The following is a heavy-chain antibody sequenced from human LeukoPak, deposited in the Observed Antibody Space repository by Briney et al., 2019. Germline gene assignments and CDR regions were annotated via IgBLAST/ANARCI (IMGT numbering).Heavy chain of an antibody. CDR2: INHSGST. CDR1: GGSFSGYY. Sequence: SETLSLTCAVYGGSFSGYYWSWIRQPPGKGLEWIGEINHSGSTNYNPSLKSRVTISVDTSKNQFSLKLSSVTAADTAVYYCARVRPKVETAMVFDYWGQGTLVTVSS. D-gene: IGHD5-18*01. V-gene: IGHV4-34*01. CDR3: ARVRPKVETAMVFDY. J-gene: IGHJ4*02.